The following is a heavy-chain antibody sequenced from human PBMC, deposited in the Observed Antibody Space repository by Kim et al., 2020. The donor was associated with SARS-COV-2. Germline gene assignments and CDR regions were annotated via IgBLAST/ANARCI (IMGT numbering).Heavy chain of an antibody. Sequence: GGSLRLSCAASGFTFSSYGMHWVRQAPGKGLEWVAVIWYDGSNKYYADSVKGRFTISRDNSKNTLYLQMNSLRAEDTAVYYCARKPGGIVVVPAATFGLSRDYYGMDVWGQGTTVTVSS. CDR3: ARKPGGIVVVPAATFGLSRDYYGMDV. V-gene: IGHV3-33*01. J-gene: IGHJ6*02. CDR1: GFTFSSYG. D-gene: IGHD2-2*01. CDR2: IWYDGSNK.